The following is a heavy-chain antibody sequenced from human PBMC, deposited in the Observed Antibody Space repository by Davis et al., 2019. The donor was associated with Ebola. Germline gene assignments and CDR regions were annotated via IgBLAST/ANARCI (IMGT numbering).Heavy chain of an antibody. D-gene: IGHD1-26*01. J-gene: IGHJ6*02. CDR1: GYTFTSYD. Sequence: ASVKVSCKASGYTFTSYDINWVRQATGQGLEWMGWMNPNSGNTGYAQKFQGRVTMTRNTSISTAYMELRSLRSDDTALYYCARGGQERQSMDVWGQGTTVTVSS. CDR3: ARGGQERQSMDV. CDR2: MNPNSGNT. V-gene: IGHV1-8*01.